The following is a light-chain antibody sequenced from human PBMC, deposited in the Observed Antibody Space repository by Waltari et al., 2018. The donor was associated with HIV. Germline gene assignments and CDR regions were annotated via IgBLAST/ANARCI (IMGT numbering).Light chain of an antibody. J-gene: IGLJ2*01. V-gene: IGLV3-1*01. CDR2: QDN. CDR3: QAWDNITAV. Sequence: SYELTQPPSVSVSPGQTASITCSEDKLGDKFASWYQQKPGKSPVMVIYQDNERPSGIPERFSGSNSGNTATLTISGTQALDEADYFCQAWDNITAVFGGGTKVTVL. CDR1: KLGDKF.